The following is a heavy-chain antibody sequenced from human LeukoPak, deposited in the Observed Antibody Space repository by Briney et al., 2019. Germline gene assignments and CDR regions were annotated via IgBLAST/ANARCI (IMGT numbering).Heavy chain of an antibody. V-gene: IGHV3-74*01. Sequence: PGGSLRLSCAASGFAFTNAWMNWVRQAPGKGLVWVSRIASDGSSTTYADSVKGRFSISRDNSKNTLYLQMNSLRAEDTAVYYCAKDHLTMTMDWGQGTLVTVSS. J-gene: IGHJ4*02. CDR3: AKDHLTMTMD. D-gene: IGHD3-22*01. CDR1: GFAFTNAW. CDR2: IASDGSST.